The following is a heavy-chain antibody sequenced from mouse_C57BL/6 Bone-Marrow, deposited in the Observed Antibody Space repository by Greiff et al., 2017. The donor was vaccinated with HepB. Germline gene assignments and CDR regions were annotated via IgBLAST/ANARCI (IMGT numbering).Heavy chain of an antibody. V-gene: IGHV3-6*01. CDR2: ISYDGSN. CDR3: ASPFKFAY. CDR1: GYSITSGYY. Sequence: EVKLQESGPGLVKPSQSLSLSCSVTGYSITSGYYWNWIRQFPGNKLEWMGYISYDGSNNYNPSLKKRIAITRDTSKNQLFLKLNSVTTEDTATYYCASPFKFAYWGQGTLVTVSA. J-gene: IGHJ3*01.